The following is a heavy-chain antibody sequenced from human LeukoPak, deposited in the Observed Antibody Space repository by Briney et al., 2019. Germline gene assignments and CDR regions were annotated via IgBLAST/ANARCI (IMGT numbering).Heavy chain of an antibody. Sequence: GGSLRLSCATSGFTFSNAWMNWVRQAPGKGLEWVGRIRSISDGGTIDYAAPVKGRFTLSRDDSKTTLYLQMNSLQTEDTAVYYCATDFYDSTWGQGTLVTVSS. D-gene: IGHD3-22*01. CDR3: ATDFYDST. V-gene: IGHV3-15*07. CDR1: GFTFSNAW. J-gene: IGHJ5*02. CDR2: IRSISDGGTI.